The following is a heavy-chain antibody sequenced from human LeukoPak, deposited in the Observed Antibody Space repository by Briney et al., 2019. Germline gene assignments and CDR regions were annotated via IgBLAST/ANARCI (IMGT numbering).Heavy chain of an antibody. J-gene: IGHJ4*02. V-gene: IGHV3-7*04. CDR2: IKGDESEI. Sequence: GGSLRLSCAASGFACSSYWMSWVRQAQGKGLEWVAAIKGDESEIYYVDSVKGRFTISRDNTKNSLYLQMNNLRAEDTAVFYCARDVYWGQGTLVTVSS. CDR3: ARDVY. CDR1: GFACSSYW.